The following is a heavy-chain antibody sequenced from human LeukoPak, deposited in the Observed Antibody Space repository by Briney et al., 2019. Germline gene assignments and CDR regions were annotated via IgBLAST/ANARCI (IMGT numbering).Heavy chain of an antibody. V-gene: IGHV3-7*01. CDR3: ARGGAPGFYFDY. Sequence: PGGSLRLSCAASGFTFSYYWMTWVRQAPGKGLEWVANMKQDGSEKYYVDSVKGRFSISRDNSKNSLYLQMNSLRNEDTAVYYCARGGAPGFYFDYWGQGTLVTVSS. CDR2: MKQDGSEK. CDR1: GFTFSYYW. J-gene: IGHJ4*02. D-gene: IGHD4/OR15-4a*01.